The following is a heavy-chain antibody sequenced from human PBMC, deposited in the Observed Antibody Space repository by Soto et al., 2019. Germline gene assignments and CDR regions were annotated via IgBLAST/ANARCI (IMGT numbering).Heavy chain of an antibody. CDR2: ISLYSDGT. CDR1: GYTFFNYD. CDR3: ARVVPGAEAWFGP. J-gene: IGHJ5*02. Sequence: QVQLVQSAAEVKRPGASVKVSCKTSGYTFFNYDITWVRQAPGQPLEWLGWISLYSDGTNYVHKYEGRVSMTTDPSTTIAYMELRSLRSDDTAAYYCARVVPGAEAWFGPWGQGTLVTVSS. V-gene: IGHV1-18*01. D-gene: IGHD2-2*01.